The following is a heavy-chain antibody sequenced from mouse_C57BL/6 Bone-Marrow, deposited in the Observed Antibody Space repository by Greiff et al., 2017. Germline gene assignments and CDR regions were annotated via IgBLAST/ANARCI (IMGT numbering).Heavy chain of an antibody. CDR1: GYSITSGYY. V-gene: IGHV3-6*01. J-gene: IGHJ4*01. CDR2: ISYDGSN. D-gene: IGHD1-1*01. CDR3: ARGDTYYYGSTSGDY. Sequence: EVQLQESGPGLVKPSQSLSLTCSVTGYSITSGYYWNWIRQFPGNKLEWMGYISYDGSNNYNPSLKNRISITRDTSKNQFFLKLNSVTTEDTATYYCARGDTYYYGSTSGDYWGQGTSVTVSS.